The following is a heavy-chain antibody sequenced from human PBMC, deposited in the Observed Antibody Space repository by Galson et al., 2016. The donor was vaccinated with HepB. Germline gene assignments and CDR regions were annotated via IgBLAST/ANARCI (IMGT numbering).Heavy chain of an antibody. Sequence: SLRLSCAASGFTFSSYGMHWVRQAPGKGLEWVAVISYDGSSKYYADSVKGRFTISRDNSKNTLYVQMNSLRAEDTAVYYCAQSVGIQLWLYHAFDIWGQGTTVTVSS. CDR1: GFTFSSYG. V-gene: IGHV3-30*18. CDR2: ISYDGSSK. CDR3: AQSVGIQLWLYHAFDI. J-gene: IGHJ3*02. D-gene: IGHD5-18*01.